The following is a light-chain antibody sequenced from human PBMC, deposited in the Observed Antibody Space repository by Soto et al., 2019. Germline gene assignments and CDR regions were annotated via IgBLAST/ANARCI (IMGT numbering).Light chain of an antibody. CDR3: SSYTSLSTVV. CDR2: DVS. Sequence: QSALTQPASVSGSPGQSITISCTGTSSDVGGYNYVSWYQQHPGKAPKLMIYDVSHRPSGVSNRFSGSKSGNTASLTISGLQAADEADYYCSSYTSLSTVVFGGGTKLTVL. V-gene: IGLV2-14*03. J-gene: IGLJ2*01. CDR1: SSDVGGYNY.